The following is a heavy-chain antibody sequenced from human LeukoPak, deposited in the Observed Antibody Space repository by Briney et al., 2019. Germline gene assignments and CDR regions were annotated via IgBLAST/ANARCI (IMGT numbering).Heavy chain of an antibody. Sequence: SETLSLTCAVSGFSISTGYYWGWIRQPPGKGLGWIGNIYHSGSTFYNPSLKSRVTISVDTSKNQFSLKVTSVIAADTAVYYCARSYSGMDVWGKGTTVTVSS. CDR3: ARSYSGMDV. V-gene: IGHV4-38-2*01. J-gene: IGHJ6*04. CDR2: IYHSGST. CDR1: GFSISTGYY. D-gene: IGHD2-21*01.